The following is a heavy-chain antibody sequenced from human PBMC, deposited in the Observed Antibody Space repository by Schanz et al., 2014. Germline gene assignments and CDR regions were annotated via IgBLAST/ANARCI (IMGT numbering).Heavy chain of an antibody. CDR1: GFTFSAYG. D-gene: IGHD6-19*01. V-gene: IGHV3-33*01. Sequence: QVQLVESGGGVVQPGRSLRLSCAASGFTFSAYGMHWVRQAPGKGLEWVAVIWFDGNNKFYADSVKGRFTISRDNSKNTLYLQMSSLRAEDTAVYYCARYNSGHSDYWGQGTLVTVSS. CDR2: IWFDGNNK. J-gene: IGHJ4*02. CDR3: ARYNSGHSDY.